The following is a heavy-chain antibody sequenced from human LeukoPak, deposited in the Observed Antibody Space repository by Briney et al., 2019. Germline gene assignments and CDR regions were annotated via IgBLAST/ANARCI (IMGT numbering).Heavy chain of an antibody. Sequence: SETLSLTCTVSGASISSYYWSWIRQHPGKGLEWIGYIYYSGSTYYNPSLKSRVTISVDTSKNQFSLKLSSVTAADTAVYYCAREIRDYGGKDYFDYWGQGTLVTVSS. CDR2: IYYSGST. CDR1: GASISSYY. D-gene: IGHD4-23*01. V-gene: IGHV4-59*06. J-gene: IGHJ4*02. CDR3: AREIRDYGGKDYFDY.